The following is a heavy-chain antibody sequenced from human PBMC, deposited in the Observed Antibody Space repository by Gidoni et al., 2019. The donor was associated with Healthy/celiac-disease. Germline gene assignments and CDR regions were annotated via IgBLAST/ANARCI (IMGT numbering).Heavy chain of an antibody. Sequence: QVQLVQSGAEVKKPGASVKVSCKASGYTFTSYDINWVRQATGQGLEWMGWMNPNSGNTGYAQKFQGRVTMTRNTSISTAYMELSSLRSEDTAVYYCYSIAVAGTELGYWGQGTLVTVSS. D-gene: IGHD6-19*01. CDR3: YSIAVAGTELGY. CDR2: MNPNSGNT. V-gene: IGHV1-8*01. CDR1: GYTFTSYD. J-gene: IGHJ4*02.